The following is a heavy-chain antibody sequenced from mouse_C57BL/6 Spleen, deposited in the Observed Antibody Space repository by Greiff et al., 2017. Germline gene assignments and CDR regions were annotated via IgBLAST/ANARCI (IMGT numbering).Heavy chain of an antibody. CDR1: GYTFTSYW. J-gene: IGHJ2*01. V-gene: IGHV1-55*01. Sequence: QVQLQQSGAELVKPGASVKMSCKASGYTFTSYWITWVKQRPGQGLEWIGDIYPGSGSTNYNEKFKSKATLTVDTSSSTAYMQLSSLTSEDSSVYYCARNFYGYDVLDYWGQGTTLTVSS. D-gene: IGHD2-2*01. CDR2: IYPGSGST. CDR3: ARNFYGYDVLDY.